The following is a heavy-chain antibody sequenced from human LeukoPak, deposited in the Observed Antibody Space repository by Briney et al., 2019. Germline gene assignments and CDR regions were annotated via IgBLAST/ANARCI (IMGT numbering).Heavy chain of an antibody. Sequence: SATLSLTCTVSGGSIISYYWSWIRQPPGQGLEWIAFIHSSGSTGYSPSLKSRVTISVDTSKNHFSLKVTSLTPADTGVYYCARSLPGAIGAADLWGQGTLVTVSS. V-gene: IGHV4-59*01. CDR1: GGSIISYY. J-gene: IGHJ4*02. CDR2: IHSSGST. D-gene: IGHD1-26*01. CDR3: ARSLPGAIGAADL.